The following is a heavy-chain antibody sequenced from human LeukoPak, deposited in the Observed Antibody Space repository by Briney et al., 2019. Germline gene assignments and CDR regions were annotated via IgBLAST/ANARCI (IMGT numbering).Heavy chain of an antibody. Sequence: SETLSLTRTVSGGSISSGDYYWSWIRQPPGKGLEWIGYIYYSGSTYYNPSLKSRVTISVDTSKNQFSLKLSSVTAADTAVYYCARVTYDFWSGSQTVDYWGQGTLVTVSS. V-gene: IGHV4-30-4*08. CDR1: GGSISSGDYY. D-gene: IGHD3-3*01. J-gene: IGHJ4*02. CDR3: ARVTYDFWSGSQTVDY. CDR2: IYYSGST.